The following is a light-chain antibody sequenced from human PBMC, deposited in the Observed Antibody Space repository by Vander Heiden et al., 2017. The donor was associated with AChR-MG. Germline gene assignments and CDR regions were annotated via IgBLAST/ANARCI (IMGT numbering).Light chain of an antibody. V-gene: IGKV1-5*03. CDR2: KAS. Sequence: DIQMTPSPSTLSASFGDKITITCRARKSISKYLAWYRQKPGKAPNLLIYKASTVESGAPSRCSGRGSGTEFTLTISSLQPDDFATYYCQQYDSYVYTFGQGTKLEIK. CDR3: QQYDSYVYT. CDR1: KSISKY. J-gene: IGKJ2*01.